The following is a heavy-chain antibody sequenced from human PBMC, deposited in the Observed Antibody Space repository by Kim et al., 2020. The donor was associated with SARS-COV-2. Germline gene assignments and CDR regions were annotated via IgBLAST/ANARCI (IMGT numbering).Heavy chain of an antibody. D-gene: IGHD5-18*01. CDR1: GFTFSSYG. CDR3: AKDRGYSYGYDYFDY. CDR2: ISYDGSNK. Sequence: GGSLRLSCAASGFTFSSYGMHWVRQAPGKGLEWVAVISYDGSNKYYADSVKGRFTISRDNSKNTLYLQMNSLRAEDTAVYYCAKDRGYSYGYDYFDYWG. V-gene: IGHV3-30*18. J-gene: IGHJ4*01.